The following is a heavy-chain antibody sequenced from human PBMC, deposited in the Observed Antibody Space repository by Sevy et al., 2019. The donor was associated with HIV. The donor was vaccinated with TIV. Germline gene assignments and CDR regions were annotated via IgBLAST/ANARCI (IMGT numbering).Heavy chain of an antibody. CDR1: GYSISNGYY. CDR2: SHNSGRT. J-gene: IGHJ4*02. CDR3: ARVVPGDHFDY. Sequence: SESLSLTCGVSGYSISNGYYWGWIRQPPGKGLEGIGSSHNSGRTLYNPSLKSRVSISLDMSKNEFSLKLRSVTATAKAVYFCARVVPGDHFDYWGQGTLVTVSS. D-gene: IGHD2-2*01. V-gene: IGHV4-38-2*01.